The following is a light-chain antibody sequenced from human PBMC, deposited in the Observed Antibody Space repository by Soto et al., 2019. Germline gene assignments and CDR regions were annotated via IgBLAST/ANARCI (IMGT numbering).Light chain of an antibody. Sequence: QAVLTQSPSASASLGASVKLTCTLSSGHSSYAIAWHQQQPEKGPRYLMKITSDGSHSKGDGIPDRFSGSSSGAERYLTISSLQPEDEADYYCQTWGTGSGVFGGGTKLTVL. CDR2: ITSDGSH. J-gene: IGLJ3*02. CDR3: QTWGTGSGV. CDR1: SGHSSYA. V-gene: IGLV4-69*01.